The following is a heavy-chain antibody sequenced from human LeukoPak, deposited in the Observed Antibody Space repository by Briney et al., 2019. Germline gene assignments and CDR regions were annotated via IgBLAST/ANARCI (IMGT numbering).Heavy chain of an antibody. CDR3: RGLRSSRNYYYYMDV. D-gene: IGHD2-2*01. Sequence: GGSLRLSCAASGFTFSHYSMNWVRQAPGKGLEWLSYISLSSTTIYYADSVKGRFTISRDNAKNSLYLQMNSLRAEDTAVYYCRGLRSSRNYYYYMDVWGKGTTVTVSS. V-gene: IGHV3-48*01. J-gene: IGHJ6*03. CDR1: GFTFSHYS. CDR2: ISLSSTTI.